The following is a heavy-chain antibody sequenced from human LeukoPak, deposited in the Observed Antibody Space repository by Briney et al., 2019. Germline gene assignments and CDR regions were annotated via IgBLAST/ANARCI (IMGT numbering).Heavy chain of an antibody. CDR2: ISAYNGNT. CDR1: GYTFTSYG. V-gene: IGHV1-18*01. Sequence: ASVKVSCKASGYTFTSYGISWVRQAPGQGLEWMRWISAYNGNTNYAQKLQGRVTMTTDTSTSTAYMELRSLRSDDTAVYYCAREGKDSGYSSSWDYWGQGTLVTVSS. J-gene: IGHJ4*02. D-gene: IGHD6-13*01. CDR3: AREGKDSGYSSSWDY.